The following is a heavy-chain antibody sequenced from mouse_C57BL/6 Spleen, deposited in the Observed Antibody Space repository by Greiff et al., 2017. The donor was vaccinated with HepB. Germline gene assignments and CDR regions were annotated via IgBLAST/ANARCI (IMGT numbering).Heavy chain of an antibody. Sequence: VQLQQPGAELVKPGASVKLSCKASGYTFTSYWMHWVKQRPGQGLEWIGMIHPNSGSTNYNEKFKSKATLTVDKSSSTAYMQLSSLTSEDSAVYYCARGNDGYSRAWFAYWGQGTLVTVSA. CDR3: ARGNDGYSRAWFAY. D-gene: IGHD2-3*01. CDR2: IHPNSGST. CDR1: GYTFTSYW. V-gene: IGHV1-64*01. J-gene: IGHJ3*01.